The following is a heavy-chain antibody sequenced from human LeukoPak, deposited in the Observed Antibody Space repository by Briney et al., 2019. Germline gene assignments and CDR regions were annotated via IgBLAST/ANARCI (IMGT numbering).Heavy chain of an antibody. D-gene: IGHD2-15*01. Sequence: QTGGSLRLSCAASGFTFSSYAMSGVRQAPGKGLEGVSAISGSGGSTYYADSVKGRFTISRDNSKNTLYLQMNSLRAEDTAVYYCAKYSVVVVAATLDYWGQGTLVTVSS. V-gene: IGHV3-23*01. CDR2: ISGSGGST. J-gene: IGHJ4*02. CDR1: GFTFSSYA. CDR3: AKYSVVVVAATLDY.